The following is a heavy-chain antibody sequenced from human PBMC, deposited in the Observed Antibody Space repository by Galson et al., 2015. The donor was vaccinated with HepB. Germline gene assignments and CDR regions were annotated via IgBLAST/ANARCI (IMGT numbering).Heavy chain of an antibody. V-gene: IGHV3-15*01. CDR2: IKGKTDGGTT. J-gene: IGHJ6*02. Sequence: SLRLSCAASGFTFSNAWMSWVRQAPGEGLEWVGRIKGKTDGGTTDYAAPVKGRFTISRDDSKNTLYLQMNSLKTEDTAVYYCTTGNYDSSGYPFYYYYYGMDVWGQGTTVTVSS. D-gene: IGHD3-22*01. CDR1: GFTFSNAW. CDR3: TTGNYDSSGYPFYYYYYGMDV.